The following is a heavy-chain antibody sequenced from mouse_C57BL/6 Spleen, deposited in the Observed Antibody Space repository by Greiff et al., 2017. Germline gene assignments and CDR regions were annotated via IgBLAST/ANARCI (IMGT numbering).Heavy chain of an antibody. J-gene: IGHJ1*03. V-gene: IGHV5-16*01. CDR3: ARGGYGSSYGYVDV. Sequence: EVKLVESEGGLVQPGSSMKLSCTASGFTFSDYYMAWVRQVPEKGLEWVANINYDGSSTYYLDSLKSRFIISIDNAKNILYLQMSRLKSEDTATYYWARGGYGSSYGYVDVWGKGTTVTVSA. CDR1: GFTFSDYY. CDR2: INYDGSST. D-gene: IGHD1-1*01.